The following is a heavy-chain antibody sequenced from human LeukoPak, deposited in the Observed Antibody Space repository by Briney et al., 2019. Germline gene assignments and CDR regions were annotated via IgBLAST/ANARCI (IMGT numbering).Heavy chain of an antibody. CDR1: GGSISSGGYY. CDR3: ASAAGNWFDP. J-gene: IGHJ5*02. V-gene: IGHV4-31*03. D-gene: IGHD3-10*01. CDR2: IYYSGST. Sequence: SETLSLTCTVSGGSISSGGYYWSWIRQHPGKGLEWIGYIYYSGSTYYNPSLKSRVSMSEDTSKNQFFLHLSSVTAADTAVYYCASAAGNWFDPWGPGTLVTVSS.